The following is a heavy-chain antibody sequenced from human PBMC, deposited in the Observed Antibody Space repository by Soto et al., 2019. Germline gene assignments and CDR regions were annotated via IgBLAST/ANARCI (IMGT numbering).Heavy chain of an antibody. CDR2: IKSKTDGGTT. D-gene: IGHD2-15*01. Sequence: PGGSLRLSCAASGFTFSSAWINWVRQAPGKGLEWVGRIKSKTDGGTTDYAAPVKGRFAISRDDSKNTLYLEMNSLKTEDTAVYYCATVLGPSFCTGGSCYYAFDFWGQGTLVTVSS. V-gene: IGHV3-15*07. J-gene: IGHJ3*01. CDR3: ATVLGPSFCTGGSCYYAFDF. CDR1: GFTFSSAW.